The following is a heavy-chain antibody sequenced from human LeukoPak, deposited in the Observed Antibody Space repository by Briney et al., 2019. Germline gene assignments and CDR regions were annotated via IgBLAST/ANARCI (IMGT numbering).Heavy chain of an antibody. CDR2: IKHDGSAE. CDR3: ARDPEAGTADY. D-gene: IGHD6-13*01. CDR1: GFSFSTYW. J-gene: IGHJ4*02. Sequence: GGSLRLSCVASGFSFSTYWMSWVRQAPGKGREWGANIKHDGSAEYYVDSVKGRFTISRDNAKNSVYLQMNSLGAEDTALYYCARDPEAGTADYWGQGTLVTVSS. V-gene: IGHV3-7*03.